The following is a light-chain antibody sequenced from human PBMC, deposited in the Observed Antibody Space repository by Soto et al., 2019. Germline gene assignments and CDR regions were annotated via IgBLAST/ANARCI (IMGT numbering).Light chain of an antibody. CDR1: SSDVGGYKF. J-gene: IGLJ1*01. CDR2: DVS. CDR3: NSYTSSRTLV. V-gene: IGLV2-14*01. Sequence: QSALTQPASVSGSPGQSITISCTGTSSDVGGYKFVSWYQQHPGKAPKLIIYDVSNRPSGVSNRFSGFKSGNTASLTISGLQAEDEADYYCNSYTSSRTLVFGTGTKLTLL.